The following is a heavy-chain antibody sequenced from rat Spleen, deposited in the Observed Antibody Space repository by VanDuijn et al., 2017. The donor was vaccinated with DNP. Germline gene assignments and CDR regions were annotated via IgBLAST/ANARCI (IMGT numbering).Heavy chain of an antibody. Sequence: EVQLVESGGGLVQPGRSLKLSCAASGFTFSDYNMAWVRQAPKKGLEWVATISYDGSSTYYRDSVNGRFTISRDNAKSTLYLQMDSLRSEETATYYCARQGMMILITTDWFAYWGQGTLVTVSS. CDR2: ISYDGSST. CDR3: ARQGMMILITTDWFAY. CDR1: GFTFSDYN. D-gene: IGHD1-12*02. V-gene: IGHV5-7*01. J-gene: IGHJ3*01.